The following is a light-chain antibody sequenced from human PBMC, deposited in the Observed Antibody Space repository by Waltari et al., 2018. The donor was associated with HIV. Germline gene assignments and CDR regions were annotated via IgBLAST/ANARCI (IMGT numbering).Light chain of an antibody. CDR2: GAS. J-gene: IGKJ4*01. V-gene: IGKV3D-15*01. CDR3: QQYNKWSRGT. Sequence: EVVMTQSPATLSVSPGERATPSCRASQSVSSYLAWYQQKPGQAPRLLIYGASTRATGIPSRFVGSGSGTDFTLTISSLQSEDFAVYFCQQYNKWSRGTFGGGTKVEVK. CDR1: QSVSSY.